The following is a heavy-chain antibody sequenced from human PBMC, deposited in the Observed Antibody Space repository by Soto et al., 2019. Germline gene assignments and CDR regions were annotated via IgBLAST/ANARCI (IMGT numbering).Heavy chain of an antibody. V-gene: IGHV3-33*01. D-gene: IGHD3-22*01. CDR2: IWYDGSNK. J-gene: IGHJ6*02. CDR3: ARDINYYDSSGYYPPRYYYYGMDV. Sequence: PGGSLRLSCAASGFTFSSYGMHWVRQAPGKGLEWVAVIWYDGSNKYYADSVKGRFTISRDNSKNTLYLQMNSLRAEDTAVYYCARDINYYDSSGYYPPRYYYYGMDVWGQGTTVTVSS. CDR1: GFTFSSYG.